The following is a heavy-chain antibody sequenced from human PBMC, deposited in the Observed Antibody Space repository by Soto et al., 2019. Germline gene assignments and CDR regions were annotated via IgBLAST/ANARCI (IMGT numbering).Heavy chain of an antibody. Sequence: EVQLVESGGGLVQPGGSLRISCAASGFTFSSYSMNWVRQAPGKGLEWVSYISSSSSTIYYADSVKGRFTISRDNAKNSLYLQMNSLRAEDTAVYYCARGSLELLDYWGQGTLVTVSS. CDR1: GFTFSSYS. J-gene: IGHJ4*02. CDR3: ARGSLELLDY. V-gene: IGHV3-48*01. CDR2: ISSSSSTI. D-gene: IGHD1-7*01.